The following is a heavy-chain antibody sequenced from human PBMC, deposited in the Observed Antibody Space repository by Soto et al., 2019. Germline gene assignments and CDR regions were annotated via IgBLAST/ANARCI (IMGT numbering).Heavy chain of an antibody. J-gene: IGHJ6*03. CDR2: ISYDGSNK. CDR3: AKDGSGYDKNAGSDYYYYYMDV. Sequence: GGSLRLSCAASGFTFSSYGMHWVRQAPGKGLERMAVISYDGSNKYYADSVKCRFTISRDNSKNTLYLQMNSLRAEDTAVYYCAKDGSGYDKNAGSDYYYYYMDVWGKGTTVTVSS. CDR1: GFTFSSYG. D-gene: IGHD5-12*01. V-gene: IGHV3-30*18.